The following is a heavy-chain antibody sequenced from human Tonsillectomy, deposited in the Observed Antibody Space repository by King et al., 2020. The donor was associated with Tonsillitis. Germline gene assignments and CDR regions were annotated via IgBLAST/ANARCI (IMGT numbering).Heavy chain of an antibody. D-gene: IGHD3-22*01. CDR3: AKDGTRGYYYDSSGYYGMDV. Sequence: QLVQSGGGLVQPGRSLRLSCAASGFTFDDYAMHWVRHAPGKGLEWVSGISWNSGSIGYADSVKGRFTIYRDNAKNSLYLQMNSLRAEDTALYYCAKDGTRGYYYDSSGYYGMDVWGQGTTVTVSS. V-gene: IGHV3-9*01. CDR1: GFTFDDYA. CDR2: ISWNSGSI. J-gene: IGHJ6*02.